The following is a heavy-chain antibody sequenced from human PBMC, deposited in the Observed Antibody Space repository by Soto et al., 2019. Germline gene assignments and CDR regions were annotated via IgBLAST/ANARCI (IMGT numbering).Heavy chain of an antibody. CDR1: GGSISSSSYF. CDR3: ASHRSDFLFDP. V-gene: IGHV4-39*01. CDR2: IYYSGST. Sequence: PSETLSLTCTVSGGSISSSSYFWGWIRQPPGKGLEWIGSIYYSGSTYYNPSLKSRVTVSVDTSKNQFSLKLSSVTAADTAVYYCASHRSDFLFDPWGQGTLVTVSS. D-gene: IGHD2-15*01. J-gene: IGHJ5*02.